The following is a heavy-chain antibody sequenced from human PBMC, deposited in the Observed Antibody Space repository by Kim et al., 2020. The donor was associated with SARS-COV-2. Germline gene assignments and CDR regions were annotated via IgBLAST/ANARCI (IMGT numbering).Heavy chain of an antibody. V-gene: IGHV3-9*01. CDR1: GFTFDDYA. Sequence: GGSLRLSCAASGFTFDDYAMHWVRQAPGKGLEWVSGISWNSGSIGYADSVKGRFTISRDNAKNSLYLQMNSLRAEDTALYYCAKDILTGYPYYYGMDVWGEGTTVTVSS. D-gene: IGHD3-9*01. CDR3: AKDILTGYPYYYGMDV. J-gene: IGHJ6*04. CDR2: ISWNSGSI.